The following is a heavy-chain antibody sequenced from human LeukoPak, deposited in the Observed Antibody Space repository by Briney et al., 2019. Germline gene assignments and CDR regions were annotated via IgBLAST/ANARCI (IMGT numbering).Heavy chain of an antibody. CDR1: GFTFSRYT. CDR3: PKDGTSYDVWYVDY. J-gene: IGHJ4*02. Sequence: TGGSLRLSCAASGFTFSRYTMDAVRQAPGKGLEWVSYISSSSDNIYYADSVKGRFTISRDNAKRSVYLQMNSLRNEDTAVYYCPKDGTSYDVWYVDYWGQGTLVTVSS. D-gene: IGHD3-3*01. V-gene: IGHV3-48*02. CDR2: ISSSSDNI.